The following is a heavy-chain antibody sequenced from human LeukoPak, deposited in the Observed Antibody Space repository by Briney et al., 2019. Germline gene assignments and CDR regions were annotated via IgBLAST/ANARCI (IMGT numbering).Heavy chain of an antibody. D-gene: IGHD3-22*01. J-gene: IGHJ5*02. V-gene: IGHV4-30-4*01. CDR1: GGSISSGDYY. CDR2: IYYSGST. CDR3: AREQRDYYDSSGYFQNNWFDP. Sequence: SQTLSLTCTVSGGSISSGDYYWSWIRQPPGKGLEWIGYIYYSGSTYYNPSLKSRVTISVDTSKNQFSLKLSSVTAADTAVYYCAREQRDYYDSSGYFQNNWFDPWGQGTLDTVSS.